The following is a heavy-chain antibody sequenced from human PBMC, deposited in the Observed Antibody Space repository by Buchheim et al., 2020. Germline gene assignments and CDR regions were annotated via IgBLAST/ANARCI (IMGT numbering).Heavy chain of an antibody. Sequence: QVQLQESGPGLVKPSETLSLICTVSGGSVSSGSYYWSWIRQPPGKGLEWIGYIYYSGSTNYNPSLKSLVTISVDTSKNQFSLKLSSVTAADTAVYYCAREGSGYDYDYGMDVWGQGTT. CDR2: IYYSGST. D-gene: IGHD5-12*01. V-gene: IGHV4-61*01. J-gene: IGHJ6*02. CDR3: AREGSGYDYDYGMDV. CDR1: GGSVSSGSYY.